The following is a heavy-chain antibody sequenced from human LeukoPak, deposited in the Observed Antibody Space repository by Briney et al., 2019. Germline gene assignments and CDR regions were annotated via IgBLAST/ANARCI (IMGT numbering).Heavy chain of an antibody. V-gene: IGHV1-69*05. CDR3: ARGLQNYGGIEGDAFDI. CDR1: GGTFSSYA. CDR2: VIPIFGTA. D-gene: IGHD2-21*01. Sequence: SVKLSCKASGGTFSSYAISWVRQAPGQGLEWMGGVIPIFGTANYAQKFQGRVTITTDESTSTAYMELSSLRSEDTAVYYCARGLQNYGGIEGDAFDIWGQGTMVTVSS. J-gene: IGHJ3*02.